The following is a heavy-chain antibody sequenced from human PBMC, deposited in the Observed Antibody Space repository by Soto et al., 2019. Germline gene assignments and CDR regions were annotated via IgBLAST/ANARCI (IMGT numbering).Heavy chain of an antibody. J-gene: IGHJ4*02. V-gene: IGHV3-74*01. CDR1: GFTFNTRW. D-gene: IGHD1-26*01. Sequence: PGGSLRLSCTASGFTFNTRWMHWVRQAPGKGLVWVSRIYFDGITTNYADSVKGRLTVSRDNAKNTVYLHVNTLRDEDTAVYYCARGGAMGVDYWGQGTLVTVSS. CDR2: IYFDGITT. CDR3: ARGGAMGVDY.